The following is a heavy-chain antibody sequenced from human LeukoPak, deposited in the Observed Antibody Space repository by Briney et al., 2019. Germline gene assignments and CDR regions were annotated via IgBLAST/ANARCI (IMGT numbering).Heavy chain of an antibody. J-gene: IGHJ4*02. CDR2: IYYSGST. Sequence: SQTLSLTCTVSGGSISSGGYYWSWIRQHPGKGLEWIGYIYYSGSTYYNPSLKSRVTISVDTSKNQFSLKLSSVTAADTAVYYCSRESGAFSPFGYWGQGTLVTVSS. CDR1: GGSISSGGYY. V-gene: IGHV4-31*03. CDR3: SRESGAFSPFGY. D-gene: IGHD1-26*01.